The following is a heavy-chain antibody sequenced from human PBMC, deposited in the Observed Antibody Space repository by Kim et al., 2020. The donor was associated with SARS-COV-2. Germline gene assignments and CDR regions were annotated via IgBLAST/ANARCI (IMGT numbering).Heavy chain of an antibody. Sequence: SETLSLTCTVSGGSISSYYWSWIRQPPGKGLEWIGYIYYSGSTNYNPSLKSRVTISVDTSKNQFSLKLSSVTAADTAVYYCARGRGGTSYCSSTSCYKSAYYYYYYMDVWGTRTTVTVSS. CDR2: IYYSGST. V-gene: IGHV4-59*01. CDR3: ARGRGGTSYCSSTSCYKSAYYYYYYMDV. D-gene: IGHD2-2*02. CDR1: GGSISSYY. J-gene: IGHJ6*03.